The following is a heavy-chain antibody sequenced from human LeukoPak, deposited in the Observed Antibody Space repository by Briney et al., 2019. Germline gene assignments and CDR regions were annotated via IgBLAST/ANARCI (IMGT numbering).Heavy chain of an antibody. Sequence: ASVKVSCKASGYTFSGHYLHWVRQAPGQGLEWMGRINPNTGVTQYTENFQGRVTMTRDTSISTAYMELSRLRSDDTAVYYCAREAAVAGTMFDYWGQGTLVTVSS. V-gene: IGHV1-2*06. CDR3: AREAAVAGTMFDY. D-gene: IGHD6-19*01. CDR1: GYTFSGHY. J-gene: IGHJ4*02. CDR2: INPNTGVT.